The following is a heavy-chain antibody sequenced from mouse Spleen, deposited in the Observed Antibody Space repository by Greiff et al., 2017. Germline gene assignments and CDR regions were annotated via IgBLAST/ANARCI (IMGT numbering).Heavy chain of an antibody. Sequence: EVKLQESGGGLVQPGGSLSLSCAASGFTFTDYYMSWVRQPPGKALEWLGFIRNKANVYTTEYSASVKGRFTFSRDNSQSILYLQMNALRAEDSATYYCARYIPYDYGSSYDYYAMDYWGQGTSVTVSS. CDR1: GFTFTDYY. V-gene: IGHV7-3*01. D-gene: IGHD1-1*01. CDR3: ARYIPYDYGSSYDYYAMDY. CDR2: IRNKANVYTT. J-gene: IGHJ4*01.